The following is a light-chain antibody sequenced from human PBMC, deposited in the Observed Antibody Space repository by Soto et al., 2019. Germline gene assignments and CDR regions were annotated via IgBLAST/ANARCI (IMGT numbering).Light chain of an antibody. CDR2: EVI. CDR3: SSYGGRDNYV. CDR1: ITDVGGYNY. Sequence: SARRQAPAGAGSPEQSYSISCTGTITDVGGYNYVSWYQQYPGKAPKLMIYEVIKRPSGVPDRFSGSKSGNTASLTVSGLQAQVEADYYCSSYGGRDNYVFGTGTTVT. J-gene: IGLJ1*01. V-gene: IGLV2-8*01.